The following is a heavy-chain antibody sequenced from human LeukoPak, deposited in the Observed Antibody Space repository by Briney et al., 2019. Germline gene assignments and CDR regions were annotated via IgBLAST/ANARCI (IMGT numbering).Heavy chain of an antibody. CDR2: IYYSGST. CDR3: VSANHFDY. Sequence: SETLSLTCTVSGGSISGYYWSWFRQPPGKGLEWIGDIYYSGSTNYNPSLKSRVTISVDTSKNQFSLKLSSVPAADTAVYYCVSANHFDYWGQGTLVTVSS. J-gene: IGHJ4*02. D-gene: IGHD1-14*01. CDR1: GGSISGYY. V-gene: IGHV4-59*01.